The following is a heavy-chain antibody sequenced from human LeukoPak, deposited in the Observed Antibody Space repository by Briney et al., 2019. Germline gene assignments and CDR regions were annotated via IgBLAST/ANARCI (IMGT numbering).Heavy chain of an antibody. Sequence: PSETLSLTCTVSGGSISSYYWTWIRQPPGKGLEWNGYIYYSGSTNQNPSLKSRVTISVDTSKNQFSLKLSSVTAADTAVYYCARGRVAAAGTNWFDPWGQGTLVTVSS. CDR3: ARGRVAAAGTNWFDP. CDR2: IYYSGST. J-gene: IGHJ5*02. D-gene: IGHD6-13*01. CDR1: GGSISSYY. V-gene: IGHV4-59*08.